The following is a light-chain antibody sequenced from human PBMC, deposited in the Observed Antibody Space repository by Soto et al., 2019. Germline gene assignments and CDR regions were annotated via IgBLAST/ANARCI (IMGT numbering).Light chain of an antibody. J-gene: IGKJ3*01. CDR1: QIINTW. Sequence: DIQMTQSPSSLSASVGDRVTITCRASQIINTWLAWYQQKPGKAPKLVIYRASNLVNGVPSRFSGSGSGTEFTLTISSLQPDDFSIYYCQKYGTYSGTFGPGTKVDL. CDR3: QKYGTYSGT. V-gene: IGKV1-5*03. CDR2: RAS.